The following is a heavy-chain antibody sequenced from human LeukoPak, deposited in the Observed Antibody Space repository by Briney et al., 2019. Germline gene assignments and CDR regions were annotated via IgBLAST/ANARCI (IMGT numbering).Heavy chain of an antibody. Sequence: PSETLSLTCAVYGGSFSGYYWSWIRQPPGKGLEWIGEINHSGSTNYNPSLKSRVTISVDTSKNQFSLKLSSVTAADTAVYYCARGDYYDSSGYYYHWGQGTLVTVSS. J-gene: IGHJ5*02. CDR2: INHSGST. V-gene: IGHV4-34*01. CDR3: ARGDYYDSSGYYYH. CDR1: GGSFSGYY. D-gene: IGHD3-22*01.